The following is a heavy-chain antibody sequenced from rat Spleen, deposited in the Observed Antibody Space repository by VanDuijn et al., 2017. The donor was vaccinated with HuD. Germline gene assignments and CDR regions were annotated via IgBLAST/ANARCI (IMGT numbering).Heavy chain of an antibody. V-gene: IGHV5-31*01. CDR2: VTETGDKS. J-gene: IGHJ2*01. Sequence: EVQLVESGGGLVQPGRSLKLSCVASGFTFNNYWMTWIRQAPGKGLEWVASVTETGDKSYYPDSVKGRFTISRDNAKSTLYLQMNSLRSEDTATYYCTRVGYYYSSYLDYWGQGVMVTVSS. D-gene: IGHD1-2*01. CDR1: GFTFNNYW. CDR3: TRVGYYYSSYLDY.